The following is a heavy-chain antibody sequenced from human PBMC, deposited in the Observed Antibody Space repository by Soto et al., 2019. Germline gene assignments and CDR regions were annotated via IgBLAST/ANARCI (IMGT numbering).Heavy chain of an antibody. CDR3: ARKKVVDWYFDC. Sequence: PSETLSLTCTVSGGSISTYYWSWIRQPPGKGLEWIGYIYYSGSTNYNPSLKSRVTISVDTSKNQFSLKLSSVTAADTAVYYCARKKVVDWYFDCWGQGTLVTVSS. CDR1: GGSISTYY. J-gene: IGHJ4*02. D-gene: IGHD2-2*01. CDR2: IYYSGST. V-gene: IGHV4-59*01.